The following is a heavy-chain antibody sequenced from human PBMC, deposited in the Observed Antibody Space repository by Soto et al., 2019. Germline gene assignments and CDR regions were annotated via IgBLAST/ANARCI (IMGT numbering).Heavy chain of an antibody. V-gene: IGHV1-46*01. Sequence: ASVKVSCKASGYTFTSYYMHWVRQAPGQGLEWMGIINPSGGSTSYAQKFQGRVTMTRDTSTSTVYMELSSLRSEDTAVYYCARDRGTGYYDSSGHDAFDIWGQGTMVTVSS. J-gene: IGHJ3*02. CDR2: INPSGGST. CDR3: ARDRGTGYYDSSGHDAFDI. CDR1: GYTFTSYY. D-gene: IGHD3-22*01.